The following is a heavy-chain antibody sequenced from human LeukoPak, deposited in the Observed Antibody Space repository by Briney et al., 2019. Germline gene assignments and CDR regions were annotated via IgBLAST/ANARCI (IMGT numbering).Heavy chain of an antibody. CDR2: IKQDGTEK. CDR1: GFTFSGYW. D-gene: IGHD6-6*01. J-gene: IGHJ4*02. V-gene: IGHV3-7*04. CDR3: ARDVRPDY. Sequence: PGGSLRLSCAPSGFTFSGYWMSWVPQAPGEGLEWVANIKQDGTEKYYMDSVKGRFSISRDNAENSLYLQMNALRAEDTAVYYCARDVRPDYWGQGTLVTVST.